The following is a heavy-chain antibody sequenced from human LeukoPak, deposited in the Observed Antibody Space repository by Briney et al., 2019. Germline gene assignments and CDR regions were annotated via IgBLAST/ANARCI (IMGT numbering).Heavy chain of an antibody. D-gene: IGHD1-26*01. CDR2: IKIDGTEK. Sequence: SGGSLRLSCAASGFAFGTYWMTWVRQAPGKGLEWVANIKIDGTEKRYADSVKGRFTISRDNAKNSLYLQMSSLRAEDTAVYCCARRVVGGTDYFDYWGQGTLVTVSS. CDR1: GFAFGTYW. CDR3: ARRVVGGTDYFDY. J-gene: IGHJ4*02. V-gene: IGHV3-7*01.